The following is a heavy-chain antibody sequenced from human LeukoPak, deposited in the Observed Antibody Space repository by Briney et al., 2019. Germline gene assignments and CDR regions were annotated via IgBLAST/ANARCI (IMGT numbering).Heavy chain of an antibody. CDR2: TRYDGSNK. J-gene: IGHJ6*03. Sequence: PGGPLRLSCAASGFTFSSYGMHWVRQAPGKGLEWVAFTRYDGSNKYYADSVKGRFTISRDNSKNTPYLQMNSLRAEDTAVYHCAKWIAAAGANYYYYMDVWGKGTTVTVSS. CDR3: AKWIAAAGANYYYYMDV. V-gene: IGHV3-30*02. CDR1: GFTFSSYG. D-gene: IGHD6-13*01.